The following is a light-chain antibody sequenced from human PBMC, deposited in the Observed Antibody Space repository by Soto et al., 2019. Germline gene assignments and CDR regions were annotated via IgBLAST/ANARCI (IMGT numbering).Light chain of an antibody. Sequence: DFQMTQSPSTLSASVVARGTITCRASQNIRSRLAWFQQKPGKAPKLLIYDASSLESGVPQRFSGSGSGTEFTLTISSLQTDEFSTYYCQQYHSYWTFGQGTKVDIK. V-gene: IGKV1-5*01. CDR1: QNIRSR. CDR3: QQYHSYWT. J-gene: IGKJ1*01. CDR2: DAS.